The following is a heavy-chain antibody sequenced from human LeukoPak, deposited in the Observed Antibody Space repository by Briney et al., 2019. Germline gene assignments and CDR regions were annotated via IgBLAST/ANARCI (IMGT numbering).Heavy chain of an antibody. CDR1: GFTFSSYA. CDR2: ISGSGGST. Sequence: GGSLRLSCAASGFTFSSYAMSWVRPAPGKGLEWVSAISGSGGSTYYADSVKGRFTISRDNSKNTLYLQMNSLRAEDTAVYYCATTFGELLSPYFDYWGQGTLVTVSS. V-gene: IGHV3-23*01. J-gene: IGHJ4*02. D-gene: IGHD3-10*02. CDR3: ATTFGELLSPYFDY.